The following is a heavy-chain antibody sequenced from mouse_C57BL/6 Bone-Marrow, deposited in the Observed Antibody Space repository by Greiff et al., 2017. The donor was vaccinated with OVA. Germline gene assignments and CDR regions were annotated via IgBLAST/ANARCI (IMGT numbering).Heavy chain of an antibody. CDR3: ARRGWADY. V-gene: IGHV1-50*01. D-gene: IGHD3-3*01. CDR1: GYTFTSYW. J-gene: IGHJ2*01. CDR2: IDPSVGYT. Sequence: QVQLQQPGAELVKPGASVKLSCKASGYTFTSYWMQWLKPRPGQALEWTGEIDPSVGYTNYIQKVKGKATLTGDTSSSTAYMQLSSLTSEDSAVYYCARRGWADYWGQGTTLTVSS.